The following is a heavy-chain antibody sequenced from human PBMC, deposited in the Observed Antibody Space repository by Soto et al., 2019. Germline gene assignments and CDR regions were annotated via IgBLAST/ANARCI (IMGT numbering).Heavy chain of an antibody. CDR2: IYTSGST. D-gene: IGHD3-22*01. V-gene: IGHV4-4*07. CDR1: CGSISSYY. CDR3: ARGRYYDSSGNFDY. J-gene: IGHJ4*02. Sequence: SETLSLTCTVSCGSISSYYWSWIRQPAGKGLEWIGRIYTSGSTNYNPSLKSRVTMSVDTSKNQFSLKLSSVTAADTAVYYCARGRYYDSSGNFDYWGEGTLVSVSS.